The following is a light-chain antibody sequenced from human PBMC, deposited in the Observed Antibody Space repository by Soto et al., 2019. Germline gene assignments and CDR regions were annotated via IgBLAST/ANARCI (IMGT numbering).Light chain of an antibody. J-gene: IGLJ1*01. CDR3: SSFTGARYV. Sequence: QSVLTQPASVSGSPGQSITISCTGTSSDVGNNNYFSWYQHNPGRAPKVMICDVTNRPSGVSNRFSSSKSGNTASLTISGLQAEEEANYYCSSFTGARYVFGTGTKVTVL. CDR1: SSDVGNNNY. CDR2: DVT. V-gene: IGLV2-14*03.